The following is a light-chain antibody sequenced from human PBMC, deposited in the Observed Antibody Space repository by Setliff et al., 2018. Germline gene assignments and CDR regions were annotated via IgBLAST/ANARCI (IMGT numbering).Light chain of an antibody. CDR2: EVS. CDR1: SSDVGGYHY. J-gene: IGLJ1*01. CDR3: SSYTSSDTYV. V-gene: IGLV2-14*01. Sequence: QSVLTQPASVSGSPGQSITIPCTGTSSDVGGYHYVSWYQQHPGRAPKLMIYEVSSRPSGVSNRFSGSKSGNTASLTISGLQAEDEADYYCSSYTSSDTYVFGTGTKVTVL.